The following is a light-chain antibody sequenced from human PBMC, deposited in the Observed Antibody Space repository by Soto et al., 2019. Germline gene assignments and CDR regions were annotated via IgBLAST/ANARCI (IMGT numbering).Light chain of an antibody. CDR3: QQYNSYSFT. Sequence: DIQMTQSPSTLSASVGDRVTITCRASQSMSTWLAWYQQKPGKAPKLLIYQASSLQSGVPSRFSGSGSGTEFTLTISSLQPDDFATYYCQQYNSYSFTFGPGTKVDIK. V-gene: IGKV1-5*03. CDR1: QSMSTW. J-gene: IGKJ3*01. CDR2: QAS.